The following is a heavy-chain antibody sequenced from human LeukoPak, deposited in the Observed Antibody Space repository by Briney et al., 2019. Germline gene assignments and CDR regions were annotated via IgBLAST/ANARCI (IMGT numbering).Heavy chain of an antibody. CDR1: GYTFTSYG. V-gene: IGHV1-18*01. J-gene: IGHJ3*02. CDR2: ISAYNGNT. Sequence: ASVKVSCKASGYTFTSYGTSWVRQAPGQGLEWMGWISAYNGNTNYAQKFQGRVTLTRDTSTSTVYMNVSNLRSEDTAVYYCARESLGSYKTVVIVARGHDAFDMWGQGTMVTVSS. D-gene: IGHD3-22*01. CDR3: ARESLGSYKTVVIVARGHDAFDM.